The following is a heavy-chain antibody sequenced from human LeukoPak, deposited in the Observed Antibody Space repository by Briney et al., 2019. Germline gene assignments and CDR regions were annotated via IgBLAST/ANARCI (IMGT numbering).Heavy chain of an antibody. Sequence: ASVKVSCKASGYSFTSYYMHWVRQAPGQGLEWMGIINPSGGSTRYAQKFQGRVTMTRDMSTSTVYMELSSLRSEDTAVYYCARDPYSGNYGAYYYYYMDVWGKGTTVTISS. J-gene: IGHJ6*03. D-gene: IGHD1-26*01. V-gene: IGHV1-46*01. CDR3: ARDPYSGNYGAYYYYYMDV. CDR1: GYSFTSYY. CDR2: INPSGGST.